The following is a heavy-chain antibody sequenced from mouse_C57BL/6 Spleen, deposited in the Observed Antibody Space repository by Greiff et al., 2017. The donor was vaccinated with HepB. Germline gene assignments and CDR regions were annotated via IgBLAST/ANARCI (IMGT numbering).Heavy chain of an antibody. V-gene: IGHV1-54*01. Sequence: VQLQQSGAELVRPGTSVKVSCKASGYAFTNYLIEWVKQSPGQGLEWIGVINPGSGGTNYNEKFKGKATLTADKSSSTAYMQLSSLTSEDSAVYFCARRDGYYYFDYWGQGTTLTVSS. CDR2: INPGSGGT. D-gene: IGHD2-3*01. J-gene: IGHJ2*01. CDR3: ARRDGYYYFDY. CDR1: GYAFTNYL.